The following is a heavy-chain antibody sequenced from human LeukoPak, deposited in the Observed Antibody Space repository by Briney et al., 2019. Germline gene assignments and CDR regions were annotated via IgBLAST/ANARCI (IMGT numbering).Heavy chain of an antibody. V-gene: IGHV1-2*02. CDR1: GYTFTGYY. CDR3: ANGERDGYNDLSIYLDY. CDR2: INPNSGGT. D-gene: IGHD5-24*01. Sequence: ASVKVSCKASGYTFTGYYMHWVRQAPGQGLEWMGWINPNSGGTNYAQKFRGRVTMTRDTSISTAYMELSRLRSDDTAVYYCANGERDGYNDLSIYLDYWGQGTLVTVSS. J-gene: IGHJ4*02.